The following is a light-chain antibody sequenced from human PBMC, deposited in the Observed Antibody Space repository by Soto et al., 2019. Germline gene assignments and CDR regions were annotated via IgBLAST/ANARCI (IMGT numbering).Light chain of an antibody. J-gene: IGKJ1*01. CDR1: QTISSW. Sequence: DIQMTQSPSTLSGSVGDRATITCRASQTISSWLAWYQQKPGKAPKLLIYKASTLKSGVPSRFSGSGSGTEFTLTISSLQPDDFATYYCQQYNSYSEAFRQGTKVDIK. CDR2: KAS. CDR3: QQYNSYSEA. V-gene: IGKV1-5*03.